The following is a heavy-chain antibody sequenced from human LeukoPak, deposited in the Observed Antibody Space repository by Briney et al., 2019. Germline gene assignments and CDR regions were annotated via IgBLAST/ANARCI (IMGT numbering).Heavy chain of an antibody. V-gene: IGHV3-21*01. J-gene: IGHJ4*02. D-gene: IGHD5-18*01. Sequence: GESLRLSCAASGFTFSSYSMNWVRQAPGKGLEWVSSISSSSSYIYYADSVKGRFTISRDNAKNSLYLQMNSLRAEDTAVYYCARGYSYGYPSGDYWGQGTLVTVSS. CDR3: ARGYSYGYPSGDY. CDR1: GFTFSSYS. CDR2: ISSSSSYI.